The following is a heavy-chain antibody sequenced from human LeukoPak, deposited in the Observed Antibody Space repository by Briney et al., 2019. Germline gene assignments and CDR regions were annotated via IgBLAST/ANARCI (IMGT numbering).Heavy chain of an antibody. CDR2: ISSNGGST. D-gene: IGHD3-10*01. Sequence: EGSLRLSCAASGFTFSSYAMHWVRQAPGKGLEYVSAISSNGGSTYYANSVKGRFTISRDNSKNTLYLQMGSLRAEDMAVYYCARDFSAMVRGAKYSDYWGQGTLVTVSS. J-gene: IGHJ4*02. CDR3: ARDFSAMVRGAKYSDY. CDR1: GFTFSSYA. V-gene: IGHV3-64*01.